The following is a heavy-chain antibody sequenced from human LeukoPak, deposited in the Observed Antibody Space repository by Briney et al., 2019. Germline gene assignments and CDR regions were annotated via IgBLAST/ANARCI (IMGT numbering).Heavy chain of an antibody. J-gene: IGHJ4*02. CDR1: GGSISSYY. D-gene: IGHD3-22*01. CDR2: ISGSGGST. V-gene: IGHV3-23*01. CDR3: AKDHWYYYDSSGYYLFDY. Sequence: ETLSLTCTVSGGSISSYYWSWIRQPPGKGLEWVSAISGSGGSTYYADSVKGRFTISRDNSKNTLYLQMNSLRAEDTAVYYCAKDHWYYYDSSGYYLFDYWGQGTLVTVSS.